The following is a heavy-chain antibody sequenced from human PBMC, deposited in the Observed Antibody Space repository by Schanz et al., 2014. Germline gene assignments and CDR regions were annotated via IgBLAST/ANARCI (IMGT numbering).Heavy chain of an antibody. CDR2: ISDSGDST. CDR1: GFTFSDYY. CDR3: AKVAPAATYLDS. J-gene: IGHJ4*02. Sequence: QAQLVDSGGGLVKPGGSLRLSCAASGFTFSDYYMTWIRQAPGKGLEWVSDISDSGDSTHYADSVKGRFTISRDNAKNSLFRQMNSLSAEATAVYYGAKVAPAATYLDSWGLGTLVTVSS. V-gene: IGHV3-11*01. D-gene: IGHD2-2*01.